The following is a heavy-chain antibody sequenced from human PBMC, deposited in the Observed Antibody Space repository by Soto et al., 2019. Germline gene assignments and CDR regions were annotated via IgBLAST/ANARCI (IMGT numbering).Heavy chain of an antibody. Sequence: GGSLRLSGAASGFTFSNYCIHWVRQAPGKGLEWVAVIWYDGNNKYYADSVKGRFTISRDNSNNTLYVQMTSLRAEETAVYYCARGLHSLFDYCGQGTLVAVSS. V-gene: IGHV3-33*01. CDR2: IWYDGNNK. J-gene: IGHJ4*02. CDR3: ARGLHSLFDY. CDR1: GFTFSNYC.